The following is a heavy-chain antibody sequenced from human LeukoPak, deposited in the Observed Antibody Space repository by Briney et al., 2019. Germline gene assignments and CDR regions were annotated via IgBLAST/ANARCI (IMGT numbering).Heavy chain of an antibody. V-gene: IGHV1-2*06. CDR2: INLNSGGT. J-gene: IGHJ4*01. CDR1: GYTFTGYY. D-gene: IGHD3-22*01. Sequence: GASVKVSCKASGYTFTGYYMHWVRQAPGQGLEWMGRINLNSGGTNYAQKFQGRVTMTRDTSISTAYMELSRLTSDDTAVYYCATDAYYYDSSGYSTSVHYFDYWGQEPWSPSPQ. CDR3: ATDAYYYDSSGYSTSVHYFDY.